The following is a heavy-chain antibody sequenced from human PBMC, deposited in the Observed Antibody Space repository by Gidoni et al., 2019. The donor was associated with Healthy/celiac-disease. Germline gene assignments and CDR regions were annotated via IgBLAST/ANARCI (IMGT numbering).Heavy chain of an antibody. Sequence: EWHLLGSRGALLQPGRALSPHGAPSGFTFDDYAMHWVRQAPGKGLEWVSGISCNSGSIGYADSVKGRFTISRDNAKNSLYLQMNSLRAEDTALYYCAKGQHGMDVWGQGTTVTVSS. CDR3: AKGQHGMDV. CDR2: ISCNSGSI. V-gene: IGHV3-9*01. CDR1: GFTFDDYA. D-gene: IGHD6-13*01. J-gene: IGHJ6*02.